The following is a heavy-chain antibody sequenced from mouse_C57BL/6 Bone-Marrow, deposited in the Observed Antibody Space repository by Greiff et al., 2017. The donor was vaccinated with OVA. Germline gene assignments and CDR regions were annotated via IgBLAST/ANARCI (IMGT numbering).Heavy chain of an antibody. CDR1: GYAFSSYW. J-gene: IGHJ2*01. CDR3: ARQLRLRRYYFDY. V-gene: IGHV1-80*01. Sequence: QVQLQQSGAELVKPGASVKISCKASGYAFSSYWMNWVKQRPGKGLEWIGQIYPGDGDTNYNGKFKGKATLTADKSSSTAYMQLSSLTSEDSAVYFCARQLRLRRYYFDYWGQGTTLTVSS. D-gene: IGHD3-2*02. CDR2: IYPGDGDT.